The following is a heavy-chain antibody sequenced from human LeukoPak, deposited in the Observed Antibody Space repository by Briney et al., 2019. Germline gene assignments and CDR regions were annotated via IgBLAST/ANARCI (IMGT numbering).Heavy chain of an antibody. V-gene: IGHV4-39*01. CDR3: ARQLLKAYVSDWFDP. Sequence: PSQTLSLTCTVSGGSISSRSYYWGSLRQPPGKGLEWIASMFSTASTYHNPSLKSRVTISVDRSKSQFSLKLSSTQLCITAVTLCARQLLKAYVSDWFDPWGQGTLVTVSS. CDR2: MFSTAST. CDR1: GGSISSRSYY. J-gene: IGHJ5*02. D-gene: IGHD2-21*02.